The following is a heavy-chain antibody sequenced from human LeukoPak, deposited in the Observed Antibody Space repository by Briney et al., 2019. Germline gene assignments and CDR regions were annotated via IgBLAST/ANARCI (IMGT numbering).Heavy chain of an antibody. D-gene: IGHD5-24*01. CDR1: GFTFNIYV. Sequence: GGSLRLSCAASGFTFNIYVLAWVRQAPGKGLEWVSSISSRSSYIYYADSVKGRFTISRDNAKNSLYLQMNSLRAEDTAVYYCAKDREDGYNYSYFDYWGQGTLVTVSS. CDR2: ISSRSSYI. CDR3: AKDREDGYNYSYFDY. J-gene: IGHJ4*02. V-gene: IGHV3-21*01.